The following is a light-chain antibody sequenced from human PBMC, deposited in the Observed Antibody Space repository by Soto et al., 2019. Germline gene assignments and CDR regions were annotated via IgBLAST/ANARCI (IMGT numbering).Light chain of an antibody. CDR3: QEYSKWPSRT. Sequence: IQLTQSPSSLSASVGDRITITCRASQAISSYLAWYQQKPGKAPKLLIYAASTLEIGVPSRFSGSGSGTDFTLTIRSLQPEDFATYYCQEYSKWPSRTFGPGTKVEIK. J-gene: IGKJ1*01. CDR1: QAISSY. V-gene: IGKV1-9*01. CDR2: AAS.